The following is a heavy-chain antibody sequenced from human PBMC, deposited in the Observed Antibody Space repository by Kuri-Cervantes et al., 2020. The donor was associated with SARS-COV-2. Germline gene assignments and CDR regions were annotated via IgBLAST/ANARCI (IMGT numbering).Heavy chain of an antibody. CDR2: IKQDGSEK. J-gene: IGHJ4*02. D-gene: IGHD6-13*01. CDR3: ARGIGIAAAGH. CDR1: GFTFSSYW. V-gene: IGHV3-7*01. Sequence: GESLKISCAASGFTFSSYWMSWVRQAPGKGLEWVANIKQDGSEKYYVDSVKGRFTISRDNAKNSLYLQMNSLRAEDTALYYCARGIGIAAAGHWGQGTLVTVSS.